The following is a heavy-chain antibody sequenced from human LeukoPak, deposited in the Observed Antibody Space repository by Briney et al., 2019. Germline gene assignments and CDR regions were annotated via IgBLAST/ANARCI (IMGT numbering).Heavy chain of an antibody. CDR3: AKDQFYEIRDAFDI. CDR1: GGSISSYY. J-gene: IGHJ3*02. D-gene: IGHD3-3*01. Sequence: SETLSLTCTVSGGSISSYYWSWIRQPPGKGLEWIGYIYYSGSTNYNPSLKSRVTISVDTSKNQFSLKLSSVTAADTAVYYCAKDQFYEIRDAFDIWGQGTMVTVSS. CDR2: IYYSGST. V-gene: IGHV4-59*01.